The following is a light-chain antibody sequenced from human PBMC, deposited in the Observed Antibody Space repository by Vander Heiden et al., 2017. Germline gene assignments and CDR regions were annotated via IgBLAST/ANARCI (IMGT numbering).Light chain of an antibody. CDR2: AAS. Sequence: DIHITQSPSSLSASVGDRVTITCRASQSISSYLNWYQQKPGKAPKLLIYAASSLQSGVPSRFSGSGSGTDFTLTISSLQPEDFATYYCQQSDSTPQTFGQGTKVEIK. CDR1: QSISSY. J-gene: IGKJ1*01. V-gene: IGKV1-39*01. CDR3: QQSDSTPQT.